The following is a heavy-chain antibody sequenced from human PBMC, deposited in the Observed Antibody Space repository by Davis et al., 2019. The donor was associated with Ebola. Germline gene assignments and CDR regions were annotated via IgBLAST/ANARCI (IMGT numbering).Heavy chain of an antibody. Sequence: MPSETLSLTCTVSGGSISSSSYYWGWIRQPPGKGLEWIGSIYYSGSTYYNPSLKSRVTISVDTSKNQFSLKLSSVTAADTAVYYCARLAIAAAGTSIYYYYYGMDVWGQGTTVTVSS. D-gene: IGHD6-13*01. V-gene: IGHV4-39*01. CDR1: GGSISSSSYY. CDR3: ARLAIAAAGTSIYYYYYGMDV. J-gene: IGHJ6*02. CDR2: IYYSGST.